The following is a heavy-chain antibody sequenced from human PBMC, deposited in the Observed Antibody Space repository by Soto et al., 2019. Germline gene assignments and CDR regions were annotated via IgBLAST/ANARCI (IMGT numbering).Heavy chain of an antibody. V-gene: IGHV3-23*01. J-gene: IGHJ4*02. D-gene: IGHD2-2*01. CDR1: GFAFSSYA. CDR2: ISGSGGST. CDR3: AKDLGYCSSTSCPGAFDY. Sequence: GGSLRLSCAASGFAFSSYAMSWVRQAPGKGLEWVSAISGSGGSTYYADSVKGRLTISRDNSKNTLYLQMNSLRAEDTAVYYCAKDLGYCSSTSCPGAFDYWGQGTLVTVSS.